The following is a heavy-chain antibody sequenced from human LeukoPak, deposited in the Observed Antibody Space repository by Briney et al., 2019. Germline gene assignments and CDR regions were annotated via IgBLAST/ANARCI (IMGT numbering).Heavy chain of an antibody. Sequence: SQTLSLTCAVSGGSISSGGYSWSWIRQPPGKGLEWIGYIYHSGSTYYNPSLKSRVTMSVDTSKNQFSLKLSSVTAADTAVYYCARDYDYGDSAGFDLWGRGTLVTVSS. CDR2: IYHSGST. CDR1: GGSISSGGYS. J-gene: IGHJ2*01. V-gene: IGHV4-30-2*05. CDR3: ARDYDYGDSAGFDL. D-gene: IGHD4-17*01.